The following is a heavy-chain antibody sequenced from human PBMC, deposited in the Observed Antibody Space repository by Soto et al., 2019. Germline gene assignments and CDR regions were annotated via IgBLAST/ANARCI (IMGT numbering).Heavy chain of an antibody. Sequence: QVQLVESGGGVVQPGRSLRLSCAASGFTFSSYGMHWVRQAPGKGLEWVAVIWYDGSNKYYADSVKGRFTISRDNSKNTLYLQMNSLRAEDTAVYYCAKDSSNGYNYRSRFDYWGQGTLVTVSS. CDR3: AKDSSNGYNYRSRFDY. CDR2: IWYDGSNK. D-gene: IGHD5-12*01. V-gene: IGHV3-33*06. J-gene: IGHJ4*02. CDR1: GFTFSSYG.